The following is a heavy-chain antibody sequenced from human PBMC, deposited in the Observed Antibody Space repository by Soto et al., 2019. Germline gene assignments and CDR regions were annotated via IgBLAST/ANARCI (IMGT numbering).Heavy chain of an antibody. D-gene: IGHD2-2*01. J-gene: IGHJ6*03. Sequence: QVQLVQSGAEVKKPGASVKVSCKASGYTFTGYYMHWVRQAPGQGLEWMGWINPNSGGTNYAQKFQGWVTMTRDTSISTAYMELSRLRSDDTAVYYCARGSNIVVVPAAMQTPDSYYYMDVWGKGTTVTVSS. CDR2: INPNSGGT. CDR3: ARGSNIVVVPAAMQTPDSYYYMDV. CDR1: GYTFTGYY. V-gene: IGHV1-2*04.